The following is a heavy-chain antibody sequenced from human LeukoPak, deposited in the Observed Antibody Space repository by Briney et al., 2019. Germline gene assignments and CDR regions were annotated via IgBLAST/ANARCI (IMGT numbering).Heavy chain of an antibody. CDR3: AREGYDYGAFDI. J-gene: IGHJ3*02. D-gene: IGHD3-22*01. CDR2: ISSSGSTI. CDR1: GFTFSSYE. Sequence: GGPLRLSCAASGFTFSSYEMNWVRQAPGKGLEWVSYISSSGSTIYYADSVKGRFTISRDNAKNSLYLQMNSLRAEDTAVYYCAREGYDYGAFDIWGQGTMVTVSS. V-gene: IGHV3-48*03.